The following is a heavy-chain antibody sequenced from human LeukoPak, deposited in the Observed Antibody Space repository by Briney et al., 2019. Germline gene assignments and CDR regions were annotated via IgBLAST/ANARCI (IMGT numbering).Heavy chain of an antibody. Sequence: GGSLRLSCAASGFTFSTYTMSWVRQAPGGGLEWGSGIGGTVPTRYYAKSVKGRFTISRDNSKKTVYLEMNKLRPEDTAVYYCAKDPQKGRFSYYVDYWGQGTLVIVSS. D-gene: IGHD3-10*01. J-gene: IGHJ4*02. CDR3: AKDPQKGRFSYYVDY. V-gene: IGHV3-23*01. CDR2: IGGTVPTR. CDR1: GFTFSTYT.